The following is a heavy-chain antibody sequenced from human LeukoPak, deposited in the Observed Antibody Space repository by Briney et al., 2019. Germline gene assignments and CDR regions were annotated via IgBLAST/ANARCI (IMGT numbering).Heavy chain of an antibody. CDR2: TYSSGGT. CDR3: AGNHPFDP. CDR1: GFSISNIY. D-gene: IGHD1-14*01. J-gene: IGHJ5*02. Sequence: GGSLRLSCEVSGFSISNIYMSWLRQTPGKGLECVSVTYSSGGTYYADSVKGRFTISRDNARHTVYLRMNSLRGEDTAIYYWAGNHPFDPWGQGALVTVSS. V-gene: IGHV3-66*01.